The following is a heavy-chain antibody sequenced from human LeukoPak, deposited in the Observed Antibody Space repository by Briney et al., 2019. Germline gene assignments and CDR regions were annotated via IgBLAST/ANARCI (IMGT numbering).Heavy chain of an antibody. CDR1: GYTFTSYG. V-gene: IGHV1-18*01. J-gene: IGHJ5*02. D-gene: IGHD6-13*01. CDR2: ISAYNGNT. CDR3: ARVAAAGFHHNWFDP. Sequence: ASVKVSCKASGYTFTSYGISWVRQAPGQGLEWMGWISAYNGNTNYAQKLRGRVTMTTDTSTSTAYMELRSLRSDDTAVYYCARVAAAGFHHNWFDPWGQGTLVTVSS.